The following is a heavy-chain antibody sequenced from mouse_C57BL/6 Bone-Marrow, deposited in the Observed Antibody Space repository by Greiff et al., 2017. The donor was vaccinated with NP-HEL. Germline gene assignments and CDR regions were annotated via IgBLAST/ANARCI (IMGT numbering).Heavy chain of an antibody. D-gene: IGHD1-1*01. CDR3: TTSLLAWFAY. J-gene: IGHJ3*01. Sequence: EVQRVESGAELVRPGASVKLSCTASGFNIKDDYMHWVKQRPEQGLEWIGWIDPENGDTEYASKFQGKATITADTSSNTAYLQLSSLTSEDTAVYYCTTSLLAWFAYWGQGTLVTVSA. CDR1: GFNIKDDY. V-gene: IGHV14-4*01. CDR2: IDPENGDT.